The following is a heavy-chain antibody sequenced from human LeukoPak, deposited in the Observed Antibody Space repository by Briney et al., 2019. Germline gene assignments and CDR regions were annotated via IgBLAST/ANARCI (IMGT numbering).Heavy chain of an antibody. J-gene: IGHJ5*02. Sequence: SETLSLTCTVSGGSISSSSYYWGWIRQPPGKGLEWIGSIYYSGSTYYNPSLKSQVTISVDASKNQFSLKLSSVTAADTAVYYCARDESYSNYNNWFDPWGQGTLVTVSS. D-gene: IGHD4-11*01. V-gene: IGHV4-39*07. CDR1: GGSISSSSYY. CDR2: IYYSGST. CDR3: ARDESYSNYNNWFDP.